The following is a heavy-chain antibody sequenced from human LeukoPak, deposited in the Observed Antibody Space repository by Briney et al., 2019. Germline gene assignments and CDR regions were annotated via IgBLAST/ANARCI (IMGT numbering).Heavy chain of an antibody. CDR3: ARAVTAAIYDAFDI. D-gene: IGHD2-2*02. Sequence: ASVTVSCKASGGTFSSYAVSWVRQAPGQGLEWMGGIIPIFGTPMYAQKFQGRITITADKSTSTAYMELSRLRSEDTAVYYCARAVTAAIYDAFDIWGQGTMVTVSS. CDR1: GGTFSSYA. CDR2: IIPIFGTP. V-gene: IGHV1-69*06. J-gene: IGHJ3*02.